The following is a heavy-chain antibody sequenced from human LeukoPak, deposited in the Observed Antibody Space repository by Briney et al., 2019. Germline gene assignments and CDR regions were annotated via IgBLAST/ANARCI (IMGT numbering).Heavy chain of an antibody. CDR2: ISYDGSNK. CDR1: GFTFSSYA. D-gene: IGHD7-27*01. J-gene: IGHJ4*02. V-gene: IGHV3-30*01. Sequence: GGSLRLSCAASGFTFSSYAMHWVRQAPGKGLEWVAVISYDGSNKYYADSVKGRFTISRDNSKNTLYLQMNSLRADDTAVYYCARAPLGPLDYWGKETLVTFSS. CDR3: ARAPLGPLDY.